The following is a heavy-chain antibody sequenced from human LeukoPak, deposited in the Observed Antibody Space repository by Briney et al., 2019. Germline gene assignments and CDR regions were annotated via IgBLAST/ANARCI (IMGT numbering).Heavy chain of an antibody. CDR1: GFTFSSYG. V-gene: IGHV3-30*18. D-gene: IGHD6-6*01. J-gene: IGHJ4*02. Sequence: AGGSLRLSCAASGFTFSSYGMHWVRQAPGKGLEWVAVISYDGSNKYYADSVKGRFTISRDNSKNTLYLQMNSLRAEDTAVYYCAKDLRVYLALDYWGQGTLVTVSS. CDR2: ISYDGSNK. CDR3: AKDLRVYLALDY.